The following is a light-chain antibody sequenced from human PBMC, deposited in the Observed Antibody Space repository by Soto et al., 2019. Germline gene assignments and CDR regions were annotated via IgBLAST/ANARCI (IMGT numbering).Light chain of an antibody. CDR3: QQYDDSPSFT. V-gene: IGKV3-20*01. Sequence: EIVLTQSPGTLSLSPGERATLSCGASQSVKSSYLAWYQQKPGQAPRLLIYGASTRATGIPDRFSGSGSGTDFTLTISSVEPEDFAVYYCQQYDDSPSFTFGPGTKVDIK. J-gene: IGKJ3*01. CDR1: QSVKSSY. CDR2: GAS.